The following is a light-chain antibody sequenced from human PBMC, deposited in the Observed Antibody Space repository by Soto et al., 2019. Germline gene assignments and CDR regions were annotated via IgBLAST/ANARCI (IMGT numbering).Light chain of an antibody. Sequence: PGESATLSCRATHIVTDYVAWYQQKPGQSPRLLIYDDSKRATGVPARFSGGGSGADFTLTISRLEPEDFAVYYCQQYGSSPPWTFGQGTKVDIK. CDR1: HIVTDY. V-gene: IGKV3-20*01. CDR2: DDS. J-gene: IGKJ1*01. CDR3: QQYGSSPPWT.